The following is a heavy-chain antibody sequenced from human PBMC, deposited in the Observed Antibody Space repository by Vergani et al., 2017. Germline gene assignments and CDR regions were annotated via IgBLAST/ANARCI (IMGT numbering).Heavy chain of an antibody. V-gene: IGHV4-34*01. CDR2: INHSGST. D-gene: IGHD3-10*01. J-gene: IGHJ4*02. CDR3: ARAPFFTMVRGIGRNYFDY. Sequence: QVQLQQWGAGLLKPSETLSLTCAVYGGSFSGYYWSWIRQPPGKGLEWIGEINHSGSTNYNPSLKSRVTISVDTSKNQFSLKLSSVTAADTAVYYCARAPFFTMVRGIGRNYFDYWGQGTLVTVYS. CDR1: GGSFSGYY.